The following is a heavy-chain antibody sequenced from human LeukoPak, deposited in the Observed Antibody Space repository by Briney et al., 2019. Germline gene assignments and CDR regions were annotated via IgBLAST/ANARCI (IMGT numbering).Heavy chain of an antibody. J-gene: IGHJ4*02. V-gene: IGHV1-46*01. D-gene: IGHD5-24*01. Sequence: ASVKVSCKASGYTFTSYYMHWVRQAPGQGLEWMGIIIPSGGSTSYAQKFQGRVTMTRDTSTSTVYMELSSLRSEDTAVYYCARAERWLQFDYWGQGTLVTVSS. CDR3: ARAERWLQFDY. CDR1: GYTFTSYY. CDR2: IIPSGGST.